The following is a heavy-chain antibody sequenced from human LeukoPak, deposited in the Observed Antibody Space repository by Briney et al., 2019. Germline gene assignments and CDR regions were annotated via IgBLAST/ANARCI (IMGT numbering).Heavy chain of an antibody. Sequence: GGSLRLSCAASGFIFSHHGMHWVRQAPGKGLEWVAVIWSDSTNRFYADSVKGRFTISRDNSQNTVSLQMNSLRVNVTAIYYCARDAQRGFDYSNSLKNWGRGTLVTVSS. V-gene: IGHV3-33*01. CDR2: IWSDSTNR. CDR1: GFIFSHHG. J-gene: IGHJ4*01. CDR3: ARDAQRGFDYSNSLKN. D-gene: IGHD4-11*01.